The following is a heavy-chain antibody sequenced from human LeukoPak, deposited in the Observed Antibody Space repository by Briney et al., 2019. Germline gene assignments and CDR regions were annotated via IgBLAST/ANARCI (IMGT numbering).Heavy chain of an antibody. CDR3: AMAGYSSGWYGPFDY. CDR2: INSDGSST. Sequence: GGSLRLSCAASGFTFSSYWMHWVRQAPGKGLVWVSRINSDGSSTSYADSVKGQFTISRDNAKNTLYLQMNSLRAEDTAVYYCAMAGYSSGWYGPFDYWGQGTLVTVSS. J-gene: IGHJ4*02. V-gene: IGHV3-74*01. CDR1: GFTFSSYW. D-gene: IGHD6-19*01.